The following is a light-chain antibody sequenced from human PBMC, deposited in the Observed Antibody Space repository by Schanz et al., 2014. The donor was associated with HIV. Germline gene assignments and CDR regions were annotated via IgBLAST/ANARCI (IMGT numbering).Light chain of an antibody. CDR3: QSYDSSLSGWV. CDR2: SNN. V-gene: IGLV1-44*01. J-gene: IGLJ3*02. Sequence: QSVLTQPPSASGTPGQRVTISCSGSSPNIGSNTVNWYQQLPGTAPKLLIYSNNQWPSGVPERFSGSKSGTSASLAISGLQAEDEADYYCQSYDSSLSGWVFGGGTKLTVL. CDR1: SPNIGSNT.